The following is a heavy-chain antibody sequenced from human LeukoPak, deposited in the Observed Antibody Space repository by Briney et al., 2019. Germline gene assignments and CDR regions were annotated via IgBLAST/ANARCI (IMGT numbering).Heavy chain of an antibody. CDR2: IYYSGST. Sequence: PSGTLSLTCAVSGGSISSYYWSWIRQPPGKGLEWIGYIYYSGSTNYNPSLKSRVTISVDTSKNQFSLKLSSVTAADTAVYYCARGDYDSSAPSGYWGQGTLVTVSS. D-gene: IGHD3-22*01. V-gene: IGHV4-59*01. CDR3: ARGDYDSSAPSGY. CDR1: GGSISSYY. J-gene: IGHJ4*02.